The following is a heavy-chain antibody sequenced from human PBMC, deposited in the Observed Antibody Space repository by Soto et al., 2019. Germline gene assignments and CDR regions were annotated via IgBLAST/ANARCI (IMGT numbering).Heavy chain of an antibody. D-gene: IGHD2-8*01. CDR1: EFSVSSYV. CDR3: ARGGVNVHYYFAH. CDR2: INEGGAT. V-gene: IGHV3-23*01. Sequence: EVQMLESGGGLVQPGGSLRLSCAASEFSVSSYVMRWVRQAPGKGLQWVSSINEGGATFYADSVKGRFTISRDNSRTIVYLQMNSLRAEDTAVYYCARGGVNVHYYFAHWGQGTQVTVSS. J-gene: IGHJ4*02.